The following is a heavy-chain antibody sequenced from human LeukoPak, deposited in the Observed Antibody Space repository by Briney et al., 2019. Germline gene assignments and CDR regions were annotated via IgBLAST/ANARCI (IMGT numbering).Heavy chain of an antibody. D-gene: IGHD4-17*01. CDR2: INPSGSST. Sequence: ASVKVSCKASGYSFTSYYMHWVRQAPGQGLEWMGLINPSGSSTTYAQKFQGRVTMTRDTSTSTVYMELSSLRSEDTAVYYCATSTVTKDYYMDVWGKGTTVTISS. CDR1: GYSFTSYY. CDR3: ATSTVTKDYYMDV. V-gene: IGHV1-46*01. J-gene: IGHJ6*03.